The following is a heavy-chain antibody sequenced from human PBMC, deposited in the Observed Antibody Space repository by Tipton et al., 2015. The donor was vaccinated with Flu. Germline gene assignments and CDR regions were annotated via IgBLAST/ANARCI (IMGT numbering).Heavy chain of an antibody. CDR1: GGSISSSSYY. J-gene: IGHJ5*02. D-gene: IGHD4-17*01. Sequence: TLSLTCTVSGGSISSSSYYWTWIRQPAGKGLEWIGQIYTSGSTKYNPSLKSRVTMSLDTSKNQFSLKMSSVTAADTATYYCARDYGDLNWFDPWGQGTLVTVSS. V-gene: IGHV4-61*09. CDR2: IYTSGST. CDR3: ARDYGDLNWFDP.